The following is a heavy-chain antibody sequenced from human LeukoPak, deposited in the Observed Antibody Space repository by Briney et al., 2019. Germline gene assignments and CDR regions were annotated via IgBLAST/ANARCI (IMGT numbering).Heavy chain of an antibody. CDR3: ASMHNWNPWFDP. V-gene: IGHV4-4*07. Sequence: PSETLSLTCTVSGGSISSYYWSWIRRPAGKGLEWIGRIYTSGSTNYNLSLKSRVTMSVDTSKNQFSLKLSSVTAADTAVYYCASMHNWNPWFDPWGQGTLVTVSS. D-gene: IGHD1-20*01. CDR1: GGSISSYY. J-gene: IGHJ5*02. CDR2: IYTSGST.